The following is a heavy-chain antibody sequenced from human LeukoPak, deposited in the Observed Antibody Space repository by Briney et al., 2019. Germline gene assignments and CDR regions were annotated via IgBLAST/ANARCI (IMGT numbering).Heavy chain of an antibody. Sequence: GGSLRLSRSASGFTFSNYWMRWVRQAPGKGLEWVAAIRQDGNEIYYADSVKARFTVSRDNTKKSLYLQMNSLRAEDTAVYYCTKEDFDYWGQGSLVTVSS. CDR3: TKEDFDY. J-gene: IGHJ4*02. CDR1: GFTFSNYW. CDR2: IRQDGNEI. V-gene: IGHV3-7*01.